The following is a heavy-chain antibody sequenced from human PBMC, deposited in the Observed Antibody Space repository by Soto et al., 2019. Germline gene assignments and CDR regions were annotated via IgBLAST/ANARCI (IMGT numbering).Heavy chain of an antibody. J-gene: IGHJ4*02. CDR3: ARFAHVPFIYCGGDCYSYYFDY. CDR2: ISSSGSTI. D-gene: IGHD2-21*01. CDR1: GFTFSDYY. Sequence: GGSLRLSCAASGFTFSDYYMSWIRQAPGKGLEWVSYISSSGSTIYYADSVKGRFTISRDNAKNSLYLQMNSLRAEDTAVYYCARFAHVPFIYCGGDCYSYYFDYWGQGTLVTVSS. V-gene: IGHV3-11*01.